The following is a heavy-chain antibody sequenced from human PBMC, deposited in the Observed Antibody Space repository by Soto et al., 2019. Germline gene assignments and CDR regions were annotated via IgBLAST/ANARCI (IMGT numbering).Heavy chain of an antibody. J-gene: IGHJ5*02. CDR3: AREKNYVLWSVLGAFAP. CDR1: GYTFTSYG. Sequence: ASVKVSCKASGYTFTSYGISWVRQAPGQGLEWMGWISAYNGNTNYAQKLQGRVTMNTDTSTSTAYMELRSLRSDDTAVYYCAREKNYVLWSVLGAFAPWGRGTLVTFPS. D-gene: IGHD3-3*01. V-gene: IGHV1-18*01. CDR2: ISAYNGNT.